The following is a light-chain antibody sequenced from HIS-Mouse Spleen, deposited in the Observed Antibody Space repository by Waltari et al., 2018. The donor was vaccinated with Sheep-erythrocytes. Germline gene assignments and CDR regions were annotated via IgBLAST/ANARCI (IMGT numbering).Light chain of an antibody. CDR2: DVS. CDR1: SSDVVGYNY. V-gene: IGLV2-11*01. J-gene: IGLJ1*01. CDR3: CSYAGSYTYV. Sequence: QSALTQPRSVSGSPGQSVTISCTGTSSDVVGYNYVSWYQQHPGKAPKLMIYDVSKRPSGVPDRFSGSQSGHAASLTISGLQAEDEADYYCCSYAGSYTYVFGTVTKVTVL.